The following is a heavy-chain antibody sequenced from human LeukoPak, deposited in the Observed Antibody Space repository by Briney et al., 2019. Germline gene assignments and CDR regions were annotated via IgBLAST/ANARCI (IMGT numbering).Heavy chain of an antibody. Sequence: PGGSLRLSCAASGFTFSNAWMSWVRQAPGKGLEWVGRIKSKTDGGTTEYAAPVKGRFTISRDDSKNTLYLQMNSLKTEDTAVYYCTTDGGYSSGWYFDYWGQGTLVTVSS. J-gene: IGHJ4*02. CDR3: TTDGGYSSGWYFDY. D-gene: IGHD6-19*01. CDR2: IKSKTDGGTT. V-gene: IGHV3-15*01. CDR1: GFTFSNAW.